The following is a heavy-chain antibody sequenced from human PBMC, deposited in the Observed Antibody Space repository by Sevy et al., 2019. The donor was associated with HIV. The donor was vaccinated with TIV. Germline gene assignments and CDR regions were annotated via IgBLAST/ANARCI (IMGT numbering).Heavy chain of an antibody. Sequence: GGSLRLSCAASRFTFSIYTMSWVRQAPGKGLECGSYIVGSSSTIYYADSVKGRFTISRDNAKNSLYLQMNGLRAEDTAVYYCAREIVGGPFDIWGQGTMVTVSS. CDR3: AREIVGGPFDI. V-gene: IGHV3-48*01. J-gene: IGHJ3*02. CDR1: RFTFSIYT. CDR2: IVGSSSTI. D-gene: IGHD1-26*01.